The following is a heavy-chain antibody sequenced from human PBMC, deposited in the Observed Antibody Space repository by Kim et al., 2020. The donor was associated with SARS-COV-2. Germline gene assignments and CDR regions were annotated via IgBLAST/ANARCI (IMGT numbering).Heavy chain of an antibody. CDR1: GFSLRTYW. CDR2: INEDGRTT. D-gene: IGHD3-9*01. J-gene: IGHJ5*01. CDR3: VRDFTGPFDS. V-gene: IGHV3-74*01. Sequence: GGSLTLSCTVSGFSLRTYWMHWVRQVPGKGLVWVSRINEDGRTTTYADSIKGRFTISRDKAKNTLYLQMSSLRADDSAVYYCVRDFTGPFDSWGQGTLVTVSS.